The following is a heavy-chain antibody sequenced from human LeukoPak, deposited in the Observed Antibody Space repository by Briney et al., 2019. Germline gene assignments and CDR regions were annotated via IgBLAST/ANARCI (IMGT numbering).Heavy chain of an antibody. CDR1: GGSISSSSYY. V-gene: IGHV4-61*01. D-gene: IGHD1-26*01. Sequence: SETLSLTCTVSGGSISSSSYYWSWTRQPPGKGLEWIGYIYYSGSTNYNPSLKSRVTISVDTSKNQFSLKLSSVTAADTAVYYCARDPAGASDYWGQGPLVTVSS. J-gene: IGHJ4*02. CDR2: IYYSGST. CDR3: ARDPAGASDY.